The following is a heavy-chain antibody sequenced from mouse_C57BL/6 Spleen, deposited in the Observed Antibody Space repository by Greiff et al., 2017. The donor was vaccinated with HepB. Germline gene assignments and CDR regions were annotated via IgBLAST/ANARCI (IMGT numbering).Heavy chain of an antibody. CDR2: INPSNGGT. J-gene: IGHJ4*01. CDR3: ARWGIYYGNPYAMDY. Sequence: QVQLQQSGTELVKPGASVKLSCKASGYTFTSYWMHWVKQRPGQGLEWIGNINPSNGGTNYNEKFKSKATLTVDKSSSTAYMQLSSLTSEDSAVYYCARWGIYYGNPYAMDYWGQGTSVTVSS. D-gene: IGHD2-1*01. CDR1: GYTFTSYW. V-gene: IGHV1-53*01.